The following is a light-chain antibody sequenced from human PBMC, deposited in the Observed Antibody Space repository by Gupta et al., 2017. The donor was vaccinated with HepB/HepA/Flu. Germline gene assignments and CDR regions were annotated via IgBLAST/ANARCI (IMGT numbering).Light chain of an antibody. CDR3: QQYYNIPQT. CDR2: WAS. V-gene: IGKV4-1*01. Sequence: IVLTSTPASMAVSLGERATINCKSSQSVLYSSSNKNFLAWYQQKPGQPPKLVIYWASTRESGVPDRISGSGSGTDFTLTISSLQAEDVAVYYCQQYYNIPQTFGQGTKVEIK. J-gene: IGKJ1*01. CDR1: QSVLYSSSNKNF.